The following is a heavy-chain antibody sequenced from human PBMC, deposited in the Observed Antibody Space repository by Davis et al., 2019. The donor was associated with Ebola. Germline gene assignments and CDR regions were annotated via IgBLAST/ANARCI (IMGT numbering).Heavy chain of an antibody. D-gene: IGHD1-20*01. CDR1: GFTFSSYG. V-gene: IGHV3-33*01. Sequence: GESLKISCAASGFTFSSYGMHWVRQAPGKGLEWVAVIWYDGSNKYYADSVKGRFTISRDNSKNTLYLQMNSLRAEDTAVYYCARDPPYNWNDEGAFDIWGQGTMVTVSS. J-gene: IGHJ3*02. CDR3: ARDPPYNWNDEGAFDI. CDR2: IWYDGSNK.